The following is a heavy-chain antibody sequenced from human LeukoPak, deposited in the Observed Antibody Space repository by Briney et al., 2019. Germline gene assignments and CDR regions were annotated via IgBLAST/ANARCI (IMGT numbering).Heavy chain of an antibody. CDR2: IYSGGST. Sequence: GGSLRLSCAASGFTVSSNYMSWVRQAPGKGLEWVSVIYSGGSTYYADSVKGRFTISRDNSKNTLYLQMNSLRAEDTAVYYCAKDRSWFGELLYKGEFDYWGQGTLVTVSS. J-gene: IGHJ4*02. CDR3: AKDRSWFGELLYKGEFDY. CDR1: GFTVSSNY. D-gene: IGHD3-10*01. V-gene: IGHV3-66*01.